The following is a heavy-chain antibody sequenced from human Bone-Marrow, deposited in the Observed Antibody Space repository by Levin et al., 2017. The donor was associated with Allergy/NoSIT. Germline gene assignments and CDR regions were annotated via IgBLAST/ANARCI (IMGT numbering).Heavy chain of an antibody. CDR3: AADRRSGLGYEILTGYSTGGHDYYMDV. CDR1: GFTFTSSA. CDR2: IVVGSGNT. Sequence: ASVKVSCKASGFTFTSSAVQWVRQARGQRLEWIGWIVVGSGNTNYAQKFQERVTITRDMSTSTAFMELSSLRSEDTAVYYCAADRRSGLGYEILTGYSTGGHDYYMDVWGKGTTVTVSS. D-gene: IGHD3-9*01. V-gene: IGHV1-58*01. J-gene: IGHJ6*03.